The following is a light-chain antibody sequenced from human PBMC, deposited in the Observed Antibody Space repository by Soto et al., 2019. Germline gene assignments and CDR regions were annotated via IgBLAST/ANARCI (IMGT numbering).Light chain of an antibody. J-gene: IGKJ5*01. CDR1: QGISNY. V-gene: IGKV1-9*01. Sequence: DIQLTQSPSFLSASVGDRVTITCRASQGISNYLAWYQQRPGKAPKLLIYGASTLHGGVPSRFSGSRFGPEFTLSISSLQPDDFATYYCQQLNATPITFGQGTRLDIK. CDR3: QQLNATPIT. CDR2: GAS.